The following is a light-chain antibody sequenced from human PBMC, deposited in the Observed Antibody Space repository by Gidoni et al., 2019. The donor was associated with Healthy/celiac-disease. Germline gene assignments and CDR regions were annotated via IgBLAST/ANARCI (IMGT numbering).Light chain of an antibody. J-gene: IGKJ2*01. V-gene: IGKV3-20*01. CDR2: GAS. CDR3: QPYGSSPRT. CDR1: QSVSSSY. Sequence: ESVLTQSPGTLSLSPGERATLSCRASQSVSSSYLAWYQQKPGHAPRLLIYGASSRATGIPDRFSGSVSGTDFTLTISRLEPEDFAVYYCQPYGSSPRTFGQGTKLEIK.